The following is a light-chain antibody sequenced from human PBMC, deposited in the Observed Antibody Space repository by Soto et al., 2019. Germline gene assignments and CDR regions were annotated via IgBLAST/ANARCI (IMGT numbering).Light chain of an antibody. CDR2: GAS. CDR3: QQYGNAQLT. Sequence: ETVLTQSPGTLSLSPGERATLSCRASHIVSINYLAWYQQKPGQAPRLLIYGASSRATGIPDRFSGSGSGTDFTLTISRLEPEDYAVYYCQQYGNAQLTFGGGTKVDIK. J-gene: IGKJ4*01. CDR1: HIVSINY. V-gene: IGKV3-20*01.